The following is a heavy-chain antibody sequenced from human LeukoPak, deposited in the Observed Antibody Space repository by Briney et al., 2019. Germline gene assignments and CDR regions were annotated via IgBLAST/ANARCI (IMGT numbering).Heavy chain of an antibody. CDR2: ISWNSGSI. Sequence: PGRSLRLSCAASGFTFDDYAMHWVRQAPGKGLEWVSGISWNSGSIGYADSVKGRFIISRDNAKNSLYLQMNSLRAEDTALYYCAKGPLHYHGLRPNMDVWGKGTTVTVSS. CDR3: AKGPLHYHGLRPNMDV. D-gene: IGHD4-17*01. V-gene: IGHV3-9*01. J-gene: IGHJ6*03. CDR1: GFTFDDYA.